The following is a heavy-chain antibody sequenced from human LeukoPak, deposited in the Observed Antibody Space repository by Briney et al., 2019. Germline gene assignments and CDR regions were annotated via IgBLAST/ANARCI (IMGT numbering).Heavy chain of an antibody. J-gene: IGHJ4*02. V-gene: IGHV1-18*01. Sequence: ASVKVSCKASGYTFTSYGISWVRQAPGQGLEWMGWISAYNGNTNYAQKLHGRVTMTTDTSTSTDYMELRSLRSDDTAVYYCAGAPRRITMVRGVDYWGQGTLVTVSS. CDR1: GYTFTSYG. CDR2: ISAYNGNT. D-gene: IGHD3-10*01. CDR3: AGAPRRITMVRGVDY.